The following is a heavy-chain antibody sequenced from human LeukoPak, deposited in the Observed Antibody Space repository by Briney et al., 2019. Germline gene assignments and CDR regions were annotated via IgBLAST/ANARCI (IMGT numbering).Heavy chain of an antibody. V-gene: IGHV1-18*01. CDR2: ISAYNGNT. D-gene: IGHD2-2*01. CDR3: ARAPYCSSTSCYEDAFDI. Sequence: GASVKVSCKASGCTFTSYGISWVRQAPGQGLEWMGWISAYNGNTNYAQKLQGRVTMTTDTSTSTAYMELRSLRSDDTAVYYCARAPYCSSTSCYEDAFDIWGQGTMVTVSS. J-gene: IGHJ3*02. CDR1: GCTFTSYG.